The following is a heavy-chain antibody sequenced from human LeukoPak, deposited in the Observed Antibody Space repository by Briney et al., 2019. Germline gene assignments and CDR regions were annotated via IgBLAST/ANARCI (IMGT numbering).Heavy chain of an antibody. CDR3: ARESHVTREDY. V-gene: IGHV1-18*01. Sequence: RASVKVSCKASGGTFSSYAISWVRQAPGQGLEWMGWISANDGNTDYPQKLQGRVTMTTDTSTSTAYMELRSLRSDDTAVYYCARESHVTREDYWGQGTLVTVSS. CDR1: GGTFSSYA. J-gene: IGHJ4*02. D-gene: IGHD3-10*01. CDR2: ISANDGNT.